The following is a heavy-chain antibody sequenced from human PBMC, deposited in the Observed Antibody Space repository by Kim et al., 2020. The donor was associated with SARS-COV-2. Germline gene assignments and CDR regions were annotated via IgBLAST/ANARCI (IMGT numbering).Heavy chain of an antibody. J-gene: IGHJ6*02. Sequence: ASVKVSCKASGYTFTSYGISWVRQAPGQGLEWMGWISAYNGNTNYAQKLQGRVTMTTDTSTSTAYMELRSLRSDDTAVYYCAREQYSSGWSALPLTNYYYYGMDVWGQGTTVTVSS. D-gene: IGHD6-19*01. CDR3: AREQYSSGWSALPLTNYYYYGMDV. V-gene: IGHV1-18*01. CDR1: GYTFTSYG. CDR2: ISAYNGNT.